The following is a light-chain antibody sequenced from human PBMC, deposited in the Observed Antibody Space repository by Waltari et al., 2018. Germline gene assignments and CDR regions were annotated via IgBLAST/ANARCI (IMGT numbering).Light chain of an antibody. CDR1: SSNIGAGYA. J-gene: IGLJ3*02. Sequence: QSVLTQPPSVSGAPGQRVTIPCTGSSSNIGAGYAVHWYQQLPGTAPKLLIYGNTNRPSGVPDRFSGSKSATSASLAITGLQPEDEADYYCQSYDSSLSAVVFGGGTKLTVL. CDR2: GNT. V-gene: IGLV1-40*01. CDR3: QSYDSSLSAVV.